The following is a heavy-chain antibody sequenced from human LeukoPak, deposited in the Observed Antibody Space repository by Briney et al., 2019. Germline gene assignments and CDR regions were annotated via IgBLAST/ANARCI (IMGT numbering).Heavy chain of an antibody. Sequence: GGSLRLSCAASGFTFSSYWMSWVRQAPGKGLEWVANIKQDGSEKYYVDSVKGRFTISRDNAKNSLYLQMNSLRAGDTAVYYCAKDRGYSYGYDYYGMDVWGQGTTVTVSS. CDR2: IKQDGSEK. J-gene: IGHJ6*02. D-gene: IGHD5-18*01. CDR1: GFTFSSYW. V-gene: IGHV3-7*03. CDR3: AKDRGYSYGYDYYGMDV.